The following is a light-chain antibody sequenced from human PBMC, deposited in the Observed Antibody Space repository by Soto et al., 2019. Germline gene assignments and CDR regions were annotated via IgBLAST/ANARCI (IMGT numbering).Light chain of an antibody. CDR3: LHYNSSPRT. CDR1: QDISND. V-gene: IGKV1-17*01. CDR2: AAS. Sequence: DIQMTQSPSSLSASVGDRVTITCRASQDISNDLGWYQQKPGKAPKLLIYAASRLQSGVPSRFSGSGSGTEFTLTITRLQPEDFAAYYCLHYNSSPRTFGGGTRVEIK. J-gene: IGKJ4*02.